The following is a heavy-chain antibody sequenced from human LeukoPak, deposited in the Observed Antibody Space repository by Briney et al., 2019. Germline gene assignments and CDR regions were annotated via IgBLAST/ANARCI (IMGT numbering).Heavy chain of an antibody. Sequence: ASVKVSCKASGYTFTNYAMHRVRQAPGQGLEWMGIINPSGGSTSYAQKFQGRVTMTRDTSTSTVYMELSSLRSEDTAVYYCARGPYYYDSPTGWFDPWGQGTLVTVSS. CDR2: INPSGGST. D-gene: IGHD3-22*01. V-gene: IGHV1-46*01. CDR1: GYTFTNYA. J-gene: IGHJ5*02. CDR3: ARGPYYYDSPTGWFDP.